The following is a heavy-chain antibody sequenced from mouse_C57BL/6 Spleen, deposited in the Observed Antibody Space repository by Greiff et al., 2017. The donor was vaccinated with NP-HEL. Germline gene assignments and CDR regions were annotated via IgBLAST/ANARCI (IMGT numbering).Heavy chain of an antibody. CDR2: IRNKANGYTT. Sequence: EVQLVESGGGLVQPGGSLSLSCAASGFTFTDYYMSWVRQPPGKALEWLGFIRNKANGYTTEYSASVQGRFTISRDNSQSILYLQMNALRAEDSATYYCARSRDLLRAMDYWGQGTSVTVSS. D-gene: IGHD2-1*01. V-gene: IGHV7-3*01. CDR1: GFTFTDYY. CDR3: ARSRDLLRAMDY. J-gene: IGHJ4*01.